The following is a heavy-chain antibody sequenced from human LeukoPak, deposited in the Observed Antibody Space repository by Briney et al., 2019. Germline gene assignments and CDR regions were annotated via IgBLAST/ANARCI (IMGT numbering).Heavy chain of an antibody. D-gene: IGHD3-3*01. J-gene: IGHJ3*02. Sequence: GGSLRLSCAASGFTFSSYWMSWVRQAPGKGLEWVANIKQDGSEKYYVDSVKGRFTISRDNAKNSLYLQMNSLRAEDTAVYYCARDSYDFWSGYYSSTSAFDIWGQGTMVTVSS. V-gene: IGHV3-7*01. CDR3: ARDSYDFWSGYYSSTSAFDI. CDR1: GFTFSSYW. CDR2: IKQDGSEK.